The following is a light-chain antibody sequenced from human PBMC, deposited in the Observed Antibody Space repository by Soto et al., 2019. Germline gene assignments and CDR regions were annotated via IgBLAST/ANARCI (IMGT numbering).Light chain of an antibody. CDR1: QSVLSTSNTKNY. Sequence: DIVMTQSPDSLSVSLGERATINCNSSQSVLSTSNTKNYLAWYQQKPGTPPKVLIYCAFTRESGVPERFRGRGSGTEFALNMGSLQGEGVAVYYCQYYYSSPLTLRGGTKV. CDR2: CAF. J-gene: IGKJ4*01. CDR3: QYYYSSPLT. V-gene: IGKV4-1*01.